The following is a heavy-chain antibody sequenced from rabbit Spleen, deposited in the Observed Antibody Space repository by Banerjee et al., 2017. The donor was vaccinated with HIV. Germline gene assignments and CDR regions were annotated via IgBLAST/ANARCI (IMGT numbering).Heavy chain of an antibody. CDR3: ARDSGSSFSSYGMDL. V-gene: IGHV1S40*01. D-gene: IGHD8-1*01. CDR1: GFSFSSGQY. CDR2: TAGGRSSFT. Sequence: QSLEESGGGLVKPGASLTLTCKASGFSFSSGQYMCWVRQAPGKGLEWIACTAGGRSSFTYYASWAKGRFTISKASSTTVTLQMTSLTAADTATYFCARDSGSSFSSYGMDLWGPGTLVTVS. J-gene: IGHJ6*01.